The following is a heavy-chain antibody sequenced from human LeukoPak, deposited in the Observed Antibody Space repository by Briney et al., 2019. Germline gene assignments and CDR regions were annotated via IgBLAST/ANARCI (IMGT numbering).Heavy chain of an antibody. V-gene: IGHV3-23*01. CDR3: AKMVHTEQWLVPFDY. CDR2: ISGSGGST. J-gene: IGHJ4*02. Sequence: GGSLRLSCAASGFTFDDYAMHWVRQAPGKGLEWVSTISGSGGSTYYADSVKGRFTISRDNSKNTLYLQMNSLRAEDTAVYYCAKMVHTEQWLVPFDYWGQGTLVTVSS. D-gene: IGHD6-19*01. CDR1: GFTFDDYA.